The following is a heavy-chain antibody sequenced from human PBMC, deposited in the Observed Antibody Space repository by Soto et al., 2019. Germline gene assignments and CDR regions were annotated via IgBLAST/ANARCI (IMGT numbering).Heavy chain of an antibody. D-gene: IGHD6-13*01. J-gene: IGHJ4*02. CDR2: ISYDGSNK. CDR3: AKDEQLAFDY. V-gene: IGHV3-30*18. CDR1: GFTFSSYG. Sequence: GGSLRLSCAASGFTFSSYGMHWVRQAPGKGLEWVAVISYDGSNKYYADSVKGRFTISRDNSKNTLYLQMNSLRAEDTAVYYCAKDEQLAFDYWGQGTLVTVSS.